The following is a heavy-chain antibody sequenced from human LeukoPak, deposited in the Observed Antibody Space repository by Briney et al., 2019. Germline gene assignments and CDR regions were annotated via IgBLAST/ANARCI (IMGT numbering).Heavy chain of an antibody. CDR2: INPNSGGT. J-gene: IGHJ4*02. CDR3: ARDPPYYYGSGSYPGY. CDR1: GYTFTGYY. V-gene: IGHV1-2*02. D-gene: IGHD3-10*01. Sequence: GASAKVSCKASGYTFTGYYMHWVRQAPGQGLEWMGWINPNSGGTNYAQKFQGRVTMTRDTSISTAYMELSRLRSDDTAVYYCARDPPYYYGSGSYPGYWGQGTLVTVSS.